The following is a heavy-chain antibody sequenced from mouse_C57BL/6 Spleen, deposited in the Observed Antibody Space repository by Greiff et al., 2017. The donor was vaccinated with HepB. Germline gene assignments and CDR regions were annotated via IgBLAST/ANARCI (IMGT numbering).Heavy chain of an antibody. Sequence: QVQLKQSGAELVRPGASVTLSCKASGYTFTDYEMHWVKQTPVHGLEWIGAIDPETGGTAYNQKFKGKAILTADKSSSTAYMELRSLTSEDSAVYYCTRQPPFAYWGQGTLVTVSA. CDR1: GYTFTDYE. CDR2: IDPETGGT. V-gene: IGHV1-15*01. CDR3: TRQPPFAY. J-gene: IGHJ3*01.